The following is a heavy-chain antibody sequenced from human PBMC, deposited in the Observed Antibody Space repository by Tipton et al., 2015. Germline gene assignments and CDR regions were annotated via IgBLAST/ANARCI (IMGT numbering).Heavy chain of an antibody. CDR2: ITGNSGTT. V-gene: IGHV3-23*01. CDR1: GFTFSRSA. J-gene: IGHJ4*02. CDR3: AKDYPHFDYVRGSYRSPDHSGAHFPY. Sequence: SLRLSCTGSGFTFSRSAMNWVRQAPGKGLEWVSTITGNSGTTYYAGSVKGRFTVSRDNSKNALYLQMNSLRVDDTAVYYCAKDYPHFDYVRGSYRSPDHSGAHFPYWGRGTLVTVSS. D-gene: IGHD3-16*02.